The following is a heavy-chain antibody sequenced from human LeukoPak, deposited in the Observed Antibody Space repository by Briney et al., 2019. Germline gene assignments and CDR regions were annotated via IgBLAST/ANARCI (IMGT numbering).Heavy chain of an antibody. CDR2: IYHSGST. J-gene: IGHJ1*01. CDR3: ARGGAARLHFQN. CDR1: GGSISTYY. D-gene: IGHD6-6*01. Sequence: SETLSLTCTVSGGSISTYYWNWIRQPPGKGLEWIGYIYHSGSTNYNPSLQSRVTVSVDTSKNQFSLNLNSVTAADTAVYYCARGGAARLHFQNWGQGTLVTVSS. V-gene: IGHV4-59*01.